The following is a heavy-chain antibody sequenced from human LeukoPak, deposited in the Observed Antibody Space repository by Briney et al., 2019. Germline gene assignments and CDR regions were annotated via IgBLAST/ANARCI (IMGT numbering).Heavy chain of an antibody. J-gene: IGHJ4*02. D-gene: IGHD2-2*02. CDR3: AREGGQSSTSCYRTFDY. Sequence: GSLRLSCADSGFTFSSYWMNWIRQPPGKGLEWIGEINHSGSTNYNPSLKSRVTISVDTSKNQFSLKLSSVTAADTAVYYCAREGGQSSTSCYRTFDYWGQGTLVTVSS. CDR1: GFTFSSYW. V-gene: IGHV4-34*01. CDR2: INHSGST.